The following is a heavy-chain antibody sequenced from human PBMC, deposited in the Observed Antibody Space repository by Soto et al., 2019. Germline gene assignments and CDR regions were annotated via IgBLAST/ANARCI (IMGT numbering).Heavy chain of an antibody. Sequence: GESLKISCNGSGYSFAVYWITWVRQKPGKGLEWMGRIDPSDSQTYYSPSFQGHVTISVTKSITTVFLQWSSLRASDTAMYYCARQIYDSDTGPNFQYYFDSWGQGTPVTVSS. CDR2: IDPSDSQT. J-gene: IGHJ4*02. CDR3: ARQIYDSDTGPNFQYYFDS. D-gene: IGHD3-22*01. CDR1: GYSFAVYW. V-gene: IGHV5-10-1*01.